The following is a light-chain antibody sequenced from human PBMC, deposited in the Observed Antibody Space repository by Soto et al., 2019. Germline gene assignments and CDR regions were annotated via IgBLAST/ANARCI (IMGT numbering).Light chain of an antibody. Sequence: EIVLSQSPATRSSFPVDRVTLSCRSSQYINTRLAWYQHRPGQAPRLLIYQTSLRAAGIPARFSASGSGTDFTLTISDVQPEDFALYYCHQRQSWPRTFGQGTKVDI. CDR3: HQRQSWPRT. V-gene: IGKV3-11*01. CDR1: QYINTR. J-gene: IGKJ1*01. CDR2: QTS.